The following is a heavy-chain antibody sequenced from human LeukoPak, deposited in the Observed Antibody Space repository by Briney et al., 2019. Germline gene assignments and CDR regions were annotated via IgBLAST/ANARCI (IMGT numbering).Heavy chain of an antibody. CDR3: ARQDILTGFDAFDI. CDR1: GFTFSSYA. Sequence: PGGSLRLSCAASGFTFSSYAMHWVRQAPGKGLEWVAVISYDGSNKYYADSVKGRFTISRDNSKNTLYLQMNSLRAEDTALYYCARQDILTGFDAFDIWGQGTVVTVSS. D-gene: IGHD3-9*01. J-gene: IGHJ3*02. V-gene: IGHV3-30*04. CDR2: ISYDGSNK.